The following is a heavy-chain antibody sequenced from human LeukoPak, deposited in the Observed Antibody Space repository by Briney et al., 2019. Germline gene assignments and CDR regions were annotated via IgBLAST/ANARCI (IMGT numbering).Heavy chain of an antibody. CDR2: INPNSGGT. J-gene: IGHJ1*01. CDR3: AREFEVYGSGSTEYFQH. V-gene: IGHV1-2*02. D-gene: IGHD3-10*01. Sequence: GASVKVSCKASGYTFTGYYMHWLRQAPGQGLEWMGWINPNSGGTNYAQKFQGRVTMTRDTSISTAYMELSRLRSDDTAVYYCAREFEVYGSGSTEYFQHWGQGTLVTVSS. CDR1: GYTFTGYY.